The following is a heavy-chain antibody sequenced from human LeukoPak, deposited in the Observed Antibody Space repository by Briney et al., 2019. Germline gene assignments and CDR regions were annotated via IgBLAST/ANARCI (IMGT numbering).Heavy chain of an antibody. CDR2: ISWNSGSI. CDR1: GFTFDDYA. J-gene: IGHJ4*02. Sequence: PGGSLRLSCAASGFTFDDYAMHWVRQAPGKGLEWVSGISWNSGSIGYADSVKGRFTISRDNAKNSLYLQMNSLRADDTAVYYCAKGSYYDSSGYYYFDYWGQGTLVTVSS. D-gene: IGHD3-22*01. CDR3: AKGSYYDSSGYYYFDY. V-gene: IGHV3-9*01.